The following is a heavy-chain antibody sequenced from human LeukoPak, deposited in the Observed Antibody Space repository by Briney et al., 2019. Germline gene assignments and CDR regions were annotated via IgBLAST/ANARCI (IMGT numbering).Heavy chain of an antibody. CDR2: FDPEDGET. CDR1: GYTLTELS. Sequence: ASVKVSCKVSGYTLTELSMHWVRQAPGKGLEWMGGFDPEDGETIYAQKFQGRVTMTEDTSTDTAYMELSSLRSEDTAVYYCATDPRFWSGYYVDYWGQGTLVTVSS. J-gene: IGHJ4*02. D-gene: IGHD3-3*01. CDR3: ATDPRFWSGYYVDY. V-gene: IGHV1-24*01.